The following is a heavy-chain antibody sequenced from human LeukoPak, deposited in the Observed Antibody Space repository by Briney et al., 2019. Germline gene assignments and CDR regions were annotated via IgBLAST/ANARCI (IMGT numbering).Heavy chain of an antibody. D-gene: IGHD2-2*01. CDR1: GGSISSGNW. J-gene: IGHJ5*02. V-gene: IGHV4-4*02. CDR3: AATGSTSGHSWFDP. Sequence: SGTLSLTCAVSGGSISSGNWWSWVRQPPEKGLEWIGEIYHAGSTNYNPSLKSRVTISVDKSKNQFSLKLSSVTAADTAVYYCAATGSTSGHSWFDPWGQGTLVTVSS. CDR2: IYHAGST.